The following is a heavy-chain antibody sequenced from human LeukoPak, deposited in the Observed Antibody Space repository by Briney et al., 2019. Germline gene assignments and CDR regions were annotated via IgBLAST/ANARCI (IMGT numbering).Heavy chain of an antibody. CDR2: ISAYSGNT. CDR1: GYTFTGYG. CDR3: ARDAINYYGMDV. V-gene: IGHV1-18*01. D-gene: IGHD2-21*01. J-gene: IGHJ6*02. Sequence: ASVKVSCKASGYTFTGYGISWVRQAPGQGLEWMGWISAYSGNTNYAQKLQGRVTMTTDTSTSTAYMELRSLRSDDTAVYYCARDAINYYGMDVWGQGTTVTVSS.